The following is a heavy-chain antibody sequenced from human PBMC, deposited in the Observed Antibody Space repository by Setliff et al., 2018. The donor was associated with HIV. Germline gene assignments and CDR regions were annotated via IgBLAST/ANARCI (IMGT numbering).Heavy chain of an antibody. CDR3: ARGFYGDYYFDY. D-gene: IGHD4-17*01. J-gene: IGHJ4*02. CDR1: GYTFSNYC. Sequence: GRSLKISCKDSGYTFSNYCIAWVRQMPGKGLEWMGRIDPSNSNTNYSPSFQGHVTISADKSISTAYLQWSSLKASDTAMYYCARGFYGDYYFDYWGQGTLVTVSS. CDR2: IDPSNSNT. V-gene: IGHV5-10-1*01.